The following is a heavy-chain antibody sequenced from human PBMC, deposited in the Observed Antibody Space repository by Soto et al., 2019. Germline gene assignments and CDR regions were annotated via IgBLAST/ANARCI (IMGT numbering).Heavy chain of an antibody. D-gene: IGHD6-13*01. CDR2: ISGSGGST. CDR1: GFTFSSYA. J-gene: IGHJ4*02. V-gene: IGHV3-23*01. Sequence: PGGSLRLSCAAPGFTFSSYAMSWVRQAPGKGLEWVSAISGSGGSTYYADSVRGRFTITRDNSKNTLYLQMNSLRAEETAVYYCARDPDSSRWYDPLGTDYWGQGTLVTGSS. CDR3: ARDPDSSRWYDPLGTDY.